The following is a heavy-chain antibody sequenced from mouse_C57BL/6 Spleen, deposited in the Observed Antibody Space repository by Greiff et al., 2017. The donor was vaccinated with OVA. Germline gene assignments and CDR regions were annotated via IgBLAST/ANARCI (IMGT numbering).Heavy chain of an antibody. CDR3: ARGANWDPFGY. CDR2: IDPSDSYT. D-gene: IGHD4-1*01. Sequence: VKLQQPGAELVMPGASVKLSCKASGYTFTSYWMHWVKQRPGQGLEWIGEIDPSDSYTNYNQKFKGKATLTVDKSSSTAYMQLSSLTSEDSAVYYCARGANWDPFGYWGQGTLVTGTA. CDR1: GYTFTSYW. V-gene: IGHV1-69*01. J-gene: IGHJ3*01.